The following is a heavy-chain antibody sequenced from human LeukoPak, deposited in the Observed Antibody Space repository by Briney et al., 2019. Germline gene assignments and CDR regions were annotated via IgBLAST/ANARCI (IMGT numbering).Heavy chain of an antibody. V-gene: IGHV3-21*01. CDR3: ARGIRFLTRTGYYYMDV. J-gene: IGHJ6*03. CDR2: ISSSSSYI. Sequence: GGSLRLSCAASGFTFSSYSMNWVRQAPGKWLQWVSSISSSSSYIYYADSVKGRFTISRDNAKNSLYLQMNSLRAEDTAVYYCARGIRFLTRTGYYYMDVWGKGTTVTVSS. CDR1: GFTFSSYS. D-gene: IGHD3-3*01.